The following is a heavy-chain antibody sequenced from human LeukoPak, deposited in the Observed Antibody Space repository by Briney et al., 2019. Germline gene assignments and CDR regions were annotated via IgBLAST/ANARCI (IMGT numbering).Heavy chain of an antibody. CDR1: GYSIISDYY. CDR2: IYHTGTT. Sequence: SETLSLTCTVSGYSIISDYYWGWLRQPPGKELEWIGSIYHTGTTYYNPSLRSRVTISVDTSKNQFSLKLSSVTAADTAVYYCARDTGVITFGGVFDYWGQGTLVTVSS. D-gene: IGHD3-16*01. J-gene: IGHJ4*02. V-gene: IGHV4-38-2*02. CDR3: ARDTGVITFGGVFDY.